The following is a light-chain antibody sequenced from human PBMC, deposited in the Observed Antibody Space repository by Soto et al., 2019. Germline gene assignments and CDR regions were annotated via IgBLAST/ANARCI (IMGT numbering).Light chain of an antibody. CDR1: QDIRGA. V-gene: IGKV1-13*02. Sequence: AIQVTQSPSSLSASVGDRVTITCRASQDIRGALAWYQQKPGKAPKLLIYDVSTLEGGVPSRFSGSGSGTELTLTISSLQPEDLGTYYCQQFNSYPITFGQGTRLEI. J-gene: IGKJ5*01. CDR3: QQFNSYPIT. CDR2: DVS.